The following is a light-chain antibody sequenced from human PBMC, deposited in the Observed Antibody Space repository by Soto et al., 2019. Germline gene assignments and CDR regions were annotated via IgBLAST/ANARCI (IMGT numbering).Light chain of an antibody. V-gene: IGLV2-14*01. Sequence: QSVLTQPASVSGSPGQSITISCTGVSSDIGGYRYVSWYQHHPGKAPKLIIYEVTNRPSGVSNRFSGSKSDNTASLTISGLQAEDEAFYYCSSYTTKNTVFGGGTQLTVL. J-gene: IGLJ2*01. CDR1: SSDIGGYRY. CDR2: EVT. CDR3: SSYTTKNTV.